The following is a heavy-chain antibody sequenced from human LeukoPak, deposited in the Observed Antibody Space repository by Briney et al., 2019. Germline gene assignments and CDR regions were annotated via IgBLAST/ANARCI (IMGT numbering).Heavy chain of an antibody. V-gene: IGHV4-4*09. CDR1: GGSISSYY. J-gene: IGHJ1*01. Sequence: PSKTLSLTCTVSGGSISSYYWSWIRQPPGKGLEWIGYIYTSGSTNYNPSLKSRVTISVDTSKNQFSLKLSSVTAADTAVYYCARHEAGGEYFQHWGQGTLVTVSS. D-gene: IGHD1-14*01. CDR3: ARHEAGGEYFQH. CDR2: IYTSGST.